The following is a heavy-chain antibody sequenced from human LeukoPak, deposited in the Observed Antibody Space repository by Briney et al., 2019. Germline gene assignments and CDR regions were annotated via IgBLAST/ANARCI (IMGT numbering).Heavy chain of an antibody. V-gene: IGHV3-23*01. J-gene: IGHJ4*02. D-gene: IGHD6-19*01. Sequence: GSLRLSCAASGFTVSSYAMSWVRQAPGKGLEWVSAISGSGGSTYYADSVKGRFTISRDNSKNTLYLQMNSLRAEDTAVYYCAKAPSLAVAGFDYWGQGTLVTVSS. CDR3: AKAPSLAVAGFDY. CDR1: GFTVSSYA. CDR2: ISGSGGST.